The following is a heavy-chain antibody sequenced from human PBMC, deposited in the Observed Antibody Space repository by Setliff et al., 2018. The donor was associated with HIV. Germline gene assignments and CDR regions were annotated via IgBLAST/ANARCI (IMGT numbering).Heavy chain of an antibody. V-gene: IGHV4-39*07. D-gene: IGHD6-19*01. CDR3: ARDRSSGWSKDWFDT. CDR1: GGSINSRSYY. CDR2: IYFSGTP. J-gene: IGHJ5*02. Sequence: PSETLSLTCTVSGGSINSRSYYWAWIRQPPGKGLEWVASIYFSGTPYYNPSLKNRVTISVDTSKNQFSLRLTSVTAADTAMYHCARDRSSGWSKDWFDTWGQGILVTVSS.